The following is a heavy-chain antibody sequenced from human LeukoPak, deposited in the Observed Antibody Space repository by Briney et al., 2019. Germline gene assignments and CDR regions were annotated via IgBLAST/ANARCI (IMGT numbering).Heavy chain of an antibody. V-gene: IGHV3-53*01. D-gene: IGHD6-13*01. J-gene: IGHJ5*02. CDR1: GFTVSSIY. CDR2: IYSDGNT. Sequence: RGSLRLSCAVSGFTVSSIYMSWVRQAPGKGLEWVSSIYSDGNTYYADSVKGRFTISRDSSRNTLYLQMNSLRVEDSAVYYCAGDTHSSSWYAHWGQETLVTVSS. CDR3: AGDTHSSSWYAH.